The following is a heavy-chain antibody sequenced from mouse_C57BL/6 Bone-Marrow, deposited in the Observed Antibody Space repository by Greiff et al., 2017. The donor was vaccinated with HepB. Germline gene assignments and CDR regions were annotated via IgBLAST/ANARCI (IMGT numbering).Heavy chain of an antibody. J-gene: IGHJ1*03. V-gene: IGHV5-4*01. CDR3: ARDILPWYFDV. D-gene: IGHD2-10*01. Sequence: EVQRVESGGGLVKPGGSLKLSCAASGFTFSSYAMSWVRQTPEKRLEWVATISDGGSYTYYPDNVKGRFTISRDNAKNNLYLQMSHLKSEDTAMYYCARDILPWYFDVWGTGTTVTVSS. CDR2: ISDGGSYT. CDR1: GFTFSSYA.